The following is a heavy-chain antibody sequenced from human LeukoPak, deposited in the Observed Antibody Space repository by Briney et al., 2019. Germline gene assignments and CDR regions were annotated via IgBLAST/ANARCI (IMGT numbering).Heavy chain of an antibody. CDR1: GYSISSGYY. J-gene: IGHJ6*03. D-gene: IGHD3-3*01. Sequence: SETLSLTCTVSGYSISSGYYWSWIRQPPGKGLEWIGEINHSGSTNYNPSLKSRVTISVDTSKNQFSLKLSSVTAADTAVYYCARARITIFGVVRYYMDVWGKGTTVTVSS. CDR3: ARARITIFGVVRYYMDV. CDR2: INHSGST. V-gene: IGHV4-38-2*02.